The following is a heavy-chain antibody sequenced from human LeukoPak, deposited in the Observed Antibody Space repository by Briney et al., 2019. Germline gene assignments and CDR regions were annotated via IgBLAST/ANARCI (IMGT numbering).Heavy chain of an antibody. V-gene: IGHV6-1*01. Sequence: SQTLSLTCAISGDSISSNSAAWNWIRQSPSRGLEWLGRTYYRSEWYTDYALSLKSRLTINPDTSKNQFTLQLNSVTPEDTAVYYCVGDCHFCMERRAFDYWGQGTLVTVSS. D-gene: IGHD2-8*01. CDR1: GDSISSNSAA. J-gene: IGHJ4*02. CDR2: TYYRSEWYT. CDR3: VGDCHFCMERRAFDY.